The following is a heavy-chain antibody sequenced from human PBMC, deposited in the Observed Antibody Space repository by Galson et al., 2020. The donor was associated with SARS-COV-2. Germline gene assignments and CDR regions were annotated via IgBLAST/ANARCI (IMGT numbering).Heavy chain of an antibody. CDR1: GYSFTSYW. D-gene: IGHD2-15*01. CDR2: IYPGDSKT. Sequence: GESLKISCKGSGYSFTSYWIAWVRQMPGNGLEWMGIIYPGDSKTRYSPSFQGQVTISADKSMSTAYLQWSSLKASDTAIYFCARGGYCSGRSCSTYNWFDPWGQGTLVTVSS. V-gene: IGHV5-51*01. J-gene: IGHJ5*02. CDR3: ARGGYCSGRSCSTYNWFDP.